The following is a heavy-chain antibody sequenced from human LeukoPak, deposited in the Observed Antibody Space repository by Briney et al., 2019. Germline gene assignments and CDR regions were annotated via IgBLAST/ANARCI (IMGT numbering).Heavy chain of an antibody. J-gene: IGHJ4*02. CDR2: ISSSSSTI. V-gene: IGHV3-48*02. CDR1: GFTFSSYG. D-gene: IGHD4-11*01. Sequence: GRSLRLSCAASGFTFSSYGMHWVRQAPGKGLEWVSYISSSSSTIYYADSVKGRFTISRDNAKNSLYLQMNSLRDEDTAVYYCARADYNNFDYWGQGTLVTVSS. CDR3: ARADYNNFDY.